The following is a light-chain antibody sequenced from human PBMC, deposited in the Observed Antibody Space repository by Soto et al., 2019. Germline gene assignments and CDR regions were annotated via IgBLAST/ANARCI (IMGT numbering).Light chain of an antibody. CDR2: EDN. CDR3: YSRKSSGTHGV. J-gene: IGLJ3*02. CDR1: ALAKKY. V-gene: IGLV3-10*01. Sequence: SYELTQAPSVSVSPGQTARITCSGDALAKKYAYWYQQKSGQAPVLVIYEDNKRPSGIPETFSGSSSGTMATLTISGAQVEDEGDYYCYSRKSSGTHGVFGGGTKLTV.